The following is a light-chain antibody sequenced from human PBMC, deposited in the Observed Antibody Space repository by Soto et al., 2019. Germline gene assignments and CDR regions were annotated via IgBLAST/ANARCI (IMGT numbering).Light chain of an antibody. CDR3: QQSYNSPYT. CDR2: AAT. CDR1: QSINNY. V-gene: IGKV1-39*01. J-gene: IGKJ2*01. Sequence: DIQMTQSPSFLSASLGDRVTITCRASQSINNYLNWYQQEEGKAPKLLIYAATSLQSGVPSRFSGSGSGTEFTLTISSLQPGDFATYYCQQSYNSPYTFGLGTKLEIK.